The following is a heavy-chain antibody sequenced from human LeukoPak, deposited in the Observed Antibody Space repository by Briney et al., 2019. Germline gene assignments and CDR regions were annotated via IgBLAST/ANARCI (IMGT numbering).Heavy chain of an antibody. D-gene: IGHD3-22*01. V-gene: IGHV1-46*01. CDR2: INPRGGST. CDR1: GYTFISYY. CDR3: ARDTADYYYDSSGYYFDY. Sequence: ASEKVSCKASGYTFISYYMHWVRQAPGQGLEWMGIINPRGGSTSYAQKFQGRVTMTRDTSTSTVYMELGSLRSEDTAVYYCARDTADYYYDSSGYYFDYWGQGTLVTVSS. J-gene: IGHJ4*02.